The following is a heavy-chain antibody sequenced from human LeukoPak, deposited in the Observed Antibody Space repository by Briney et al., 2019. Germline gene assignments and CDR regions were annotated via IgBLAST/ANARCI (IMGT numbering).Heavy chain of an antibody. CDR1: GFIFGDYG. CDR3: AKGRIAVAPYYGMDV. D-gene: IGHD6-19*01. V-gene: IGHV3-23*01. J-gene: IGHJ6*02. Sequence: GGSLRLSCAASGFIFGDYGMNWVRQAPGKGLEWVSGIGGRGGRTYYADSVQGRFTISRDNSNNTVDLQMDSLRAEDTAIYYCAKGRIAVAPYYGMDVWGRGTTVSVSS. CDR2: IGGRGGRT.